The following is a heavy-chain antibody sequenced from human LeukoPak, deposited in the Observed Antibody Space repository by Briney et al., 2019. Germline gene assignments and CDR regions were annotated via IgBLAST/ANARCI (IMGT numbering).Heavy chain of an antibody. CDR2: ISAYNGNT. D-gene: IGHD5-18*01. CDR3: ARDRVFVDTAIVSPVQYFDY. Sequence: ASVKVSCKASGYTFASYGTSWVRQAPGQGLEWMGWISAYNGNTNYAQKLQSRVTMTTATSTSTAYMELRSLRADDTAVYYCARDRVFVDTAIVSPVQYFDYWGQGTLVTVSS. J-gene: IGHJ4*02. V-gene: IGHV1-18*01. CDR1: GYTFASYG.